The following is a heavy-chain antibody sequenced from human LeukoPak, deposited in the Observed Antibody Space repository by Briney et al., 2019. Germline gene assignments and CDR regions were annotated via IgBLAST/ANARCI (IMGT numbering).Heavy chain of an antibody. CDR3: ERNTTYSCNVIYFDY. CDR2: HYYCGCT. V-gene: IGHV4-39*01. Sequence: SDTLSLTCTVSVGAISSISYYWRSIRQPPGKGLEWIGSHYYCGCTYYNPSLKSRVTISVDSSNNQFSLTLRTMSSATTAVSEYERNTTYSCNVIYFDYWGQGTLVTVSS. D-gene: IGHD2-21*01. J-gene: IGHJ4*02. CDR1: VGAISSISYY.